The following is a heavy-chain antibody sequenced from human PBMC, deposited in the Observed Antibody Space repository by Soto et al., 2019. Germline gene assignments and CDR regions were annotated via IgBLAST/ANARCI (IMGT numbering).Heavy chain of an antibody. J-gene: IGHJ6*04. CDR3: ALERSSSSNHCSSAVCTHYNSYVMDV. CDR2: IIPVRGVT. D-gene: IGHD2-8*01. CDR1: GGSFSRST. V-gene: IGHV1-69*02. Sequence: QVQLVQSGPEVRKPGSSVTVSCKASGGSFSRSTFTWVRQAPGPGLEWMGRIIPVRGVTSYAPKFQGRVTISADQMQVSRLTSDDTAVYYCALERSSSSNHCSSAVCTHYNSYVMDVWDTGTTVIVSA.